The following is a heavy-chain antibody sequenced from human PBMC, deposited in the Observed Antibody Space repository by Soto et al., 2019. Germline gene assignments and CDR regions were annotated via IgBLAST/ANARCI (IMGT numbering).Heavy chain of an antibody. Sequence: HHPGKGREQLGSLYHSGSTNHTPSLKSRVTISVDHSKTQFSLTVNSLPAADTAPYYCPRRLILPGPEVWGQGTTVTVSS. D-gene: IGHD3-9*01. CDR3: PRRLILPGPEV. CDR2: LYHSGST. J-gene: IGHJ6*02. V-gene: IGHV4-4*02.